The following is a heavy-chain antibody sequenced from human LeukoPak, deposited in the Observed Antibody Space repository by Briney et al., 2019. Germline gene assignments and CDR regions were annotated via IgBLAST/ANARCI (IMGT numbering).Heavy chain of an antibody. CDR3: AGPGGG. D-gene: IGHD3-10*01. V-gene: IGHV3-23*01. J-gene: IGHJ4*02. Sequence: GGSLRLFCAASGFTFSSYAMSWVRQAPGQGLELVSAISGGGDSSYYAGSVKGRFTIFRSNSKNTLYLQMNSLRVEDTAIFYCAGPGGGWGQGTLVTVSS. CDR1: GFTFSSYA. CDR2: ISGGGDSS.